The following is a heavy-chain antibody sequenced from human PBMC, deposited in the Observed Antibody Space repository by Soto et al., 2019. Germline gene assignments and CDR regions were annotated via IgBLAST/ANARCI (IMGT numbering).Heavy chain of an antibody. J-gene: IGHJ4*01. CDR2: IYYSGST. Sequence: SETLSLTCTFSVGSVSSGSYYCSWIRQPPWKGLEWIGYIYYSGSTNYNPSLKSRVTISVDTSKNQFSLKLSSVTAADTAVYYRAREGVSERTRKTMVLQWGPGTPVNGSS. D-gene: IGHD3-10*01. CDR3: AREGVSERTRKTMVLQ. V-gene: IGHV4-61*01. CDR1: VGSVSSGSYY.